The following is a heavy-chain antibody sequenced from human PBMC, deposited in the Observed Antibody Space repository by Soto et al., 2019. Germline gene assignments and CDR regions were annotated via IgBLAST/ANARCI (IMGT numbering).Heavy chain of an antibody. CDR2: ISGIGSST. Sequence: EVQLLESGGGLVQPGGSLRLSCAASGFPFSGYAINWVRQAPGKGLEWVSIISGIGSSTNCADSVTGRFTISRDNSRDTVHLQMNSLRAKDTAVYYCAKSDYGDYDRGLRFDNWGQGTVVTVSS. CDR3: AKSDYGDYDRGLRFDN. CDR1: GFPFSGYA. J-gene: IGHJ4*02. V-gene: IGHV3-23*01. D-gene: IGHD4-17*01.